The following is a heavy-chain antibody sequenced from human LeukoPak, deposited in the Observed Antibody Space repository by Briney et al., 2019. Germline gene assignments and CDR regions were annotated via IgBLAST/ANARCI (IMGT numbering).Heavy chain of an antibody. CDR1: GYTFTSYY. J-gene: IGHJ6*03. D-gene: IGHD5-12*01. CDR3: ARVHSINYYMDV. CDR2: INPSGGST. V-gene: IGHV1-46*01. Sequence: GASVKVSCKASGYTFTSYYMHWVRQAPGQGLEWMGIINPSGGSTSYAQKFQGRVTMTRDTSTSTVYMELSSLRSEDTAAYYCARVHSINYYMDVWGKGTTVTVSS.